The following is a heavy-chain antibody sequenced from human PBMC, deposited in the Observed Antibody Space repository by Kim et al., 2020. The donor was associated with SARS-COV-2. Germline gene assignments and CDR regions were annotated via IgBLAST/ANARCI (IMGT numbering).Heavy chain of an antibody. Sequence: GGSLRLSCAASGFTFSSYAMSWVRQAPGKGLEWVSAISGSGGSTYYADSVKGRFTISRDNSKNTLYLQMNSLRAEDTAVYYCAKSFYYDSSGYFKAVGYWGQGTLVTVSS. V-gene: IGHV3-23*01. CDR3: AKSFYYDSSGYFKAVGY. CDR2: ISGSGGST. J-gene: IGHJ4*02. D-gene: IGHD3-22*01. CDR1: GFTFSSYA.